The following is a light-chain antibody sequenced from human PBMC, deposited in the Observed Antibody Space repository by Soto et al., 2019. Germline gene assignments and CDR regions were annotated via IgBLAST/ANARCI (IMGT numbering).Light chain of an antibody. CDR2: ESS. CDR3: QHRGNWPQT. V-gene: IGKV3-11*01. J-gene: IGKJ1*01. CDR1: QNVANY. Sequence: VVTHTPAAVRLAREESRTRSCRASQNVANYLDWYQQKTGQAPRILIYESSNRATGIAARFIGSGSGPHITLTSSILEPEDFAVCYCQHRGNWPQTFGQGTKVDIK.